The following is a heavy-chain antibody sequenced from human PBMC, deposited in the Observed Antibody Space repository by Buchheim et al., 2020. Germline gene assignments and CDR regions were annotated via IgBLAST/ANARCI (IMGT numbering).Heavy chain of an antibody. J-gene: IGHJ6*02. CDR1: GFTFSSYG. Sequence: QVQLVESGGGVVQPGRSLRLSCAASGFTFSSYGMHWVRQAPGKGLEWVAVISYDGSNKYYADYVKGRFTISRDNSKNTLYLQMNSLRAEDTAVYYCAKDLGDFWSGYPRYYYYGMDVWGQGTT. CDR2: ISYDGSNK. V-gene: IGHV3-30*18. D-gene: IGHD3-3*01. CDR3: AKDLGDFWSGYPRYYYYGMDV.